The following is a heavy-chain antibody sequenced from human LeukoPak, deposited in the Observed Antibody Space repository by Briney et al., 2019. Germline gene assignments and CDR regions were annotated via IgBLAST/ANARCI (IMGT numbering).Heavy chain of an antibody. D-gene: IGHD6-13*01. CDR1: GYTFTSYD. CDR3: ARGLRGYSSSWGYNWFDP. CDR2: MNPNSGNT. V-gene: IGHV1-8*01. J-gene: IGHJ5*02. Sequence: ASVKVSCKASGYTFTSYDINWVRQATGQGLEWMGWMNPNSGNTGYAQKFQGRVTMTRNTSISTAYMELSSLGSEDTAVYYCARGLRGYSSSWGYNWFDPWGQGTLVTVSS.